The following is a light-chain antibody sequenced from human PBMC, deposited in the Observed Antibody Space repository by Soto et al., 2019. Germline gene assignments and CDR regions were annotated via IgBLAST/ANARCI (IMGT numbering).Light chain of an antibody. CDR3: SSYTSNSPYV. V-gene: IGLV2-14*01. Sequence: QAVVTQPASVSGSPGQSITISCTGTSSDVGGYNFVSWYQQHPGKAPKLMIYEVTNRPSGGSHRFSGSKSGNTASLTISDLQAEDEAYYYCSSYTSNSPYVFGTGTKLTVL. CDR1: SSDVGGYNF. CDR2: EVT. J-gene: IGLJ1*01.